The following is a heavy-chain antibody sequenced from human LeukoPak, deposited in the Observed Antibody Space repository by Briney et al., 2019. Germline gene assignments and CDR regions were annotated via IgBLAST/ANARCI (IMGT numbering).Heavy chain of an antibody. Sequence: SETLSLTCTVSGYSISSGYYWGWIRQPPGKGLEWIGSIYHSGSTYYNPSLKSRVTISVDTSKNQFSLKLSSVAAADTAVYYCARLGIVRQLDFYYYGMDVWGQGTTVTVSS. CDR2: IYHSGST. D-gene: IGHD6-13*01. CDR1: GYSISSGYY. V-gene: IGHV4-38-2*02. J-gene: IGHJ6*02. CDR3: ARLGIVRQLDFYYYGMDV.